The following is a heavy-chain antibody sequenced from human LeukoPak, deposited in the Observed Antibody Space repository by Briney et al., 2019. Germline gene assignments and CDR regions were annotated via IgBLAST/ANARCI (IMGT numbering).Heavy chain of an antibody. CDR3: AKHGYCSGISCFFDF. Sequence: GGSLRLFCAASGFTFSNYAMSWVLQAPGKGLEWVSAISGSGPYTFYTDSVKGRFTISRDSSKNTLYLQMNSLRAEDTALYYCAKHGYCSGISCFFDFWGQGTQVTVSS. D-gene: IGHD2-2*03. V-gene: IGHV3-23*01. CDR1: GFTFSNYA. CDR2: ISGSGPYT. J-gene: IGHJ4*02.